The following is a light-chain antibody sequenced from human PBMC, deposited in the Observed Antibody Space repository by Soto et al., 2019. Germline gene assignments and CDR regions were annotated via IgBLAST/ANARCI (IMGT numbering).Light chain of an antibody. V-gene: IGLV2-14*01. CDR3: SSYTRSSTRV. CDR2: EVS. CDR1: SSDVGGYNY. J-gene: IGLJ3*02. Sequence: QSALTQPASVSGSPGQSITISCTGTSSDVGGYNYVSWYQQHPAKAPKLMIYEVSNRPSGVSNRFSGSKSGNTAALTISGLQAEDDADYYCSSYTRSSTRVFGGGTQLTVL.